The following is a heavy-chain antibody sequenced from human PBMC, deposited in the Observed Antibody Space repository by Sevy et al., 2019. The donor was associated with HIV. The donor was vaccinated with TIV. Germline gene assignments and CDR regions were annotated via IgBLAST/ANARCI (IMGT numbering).Heavy chain of an antibody. CDR1: GFRFSSYE. CDR3: ARDLPPSATTVAHFDY. V-gene: IGHV3-48*03. J-gene: IGHJ4*02. CDR2: ISNSGTNI. Sequence: GGSLRLSCAASGFRFSSYEMNWVCQAPGKGLEWVASISNSGTNIYYSDSVRGRFTISRDTAKNSLYLQMNSLRAEDTAVYYCARDLPPSATTVAHFDYWGQGTLVTVSS. D-gene: IGHD4-17*01.